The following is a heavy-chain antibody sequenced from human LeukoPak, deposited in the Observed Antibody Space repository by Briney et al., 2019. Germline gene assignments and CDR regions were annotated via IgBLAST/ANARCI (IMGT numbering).Heavy chain of an antibody. V-gene: IGHV4-59*02. D-gene: IGHD2-21*01. J-gene: IGHJ4*02. CDR2: IHYSGST. CDR3: ARGPHIVVVIADYYFDY. Sequence: PSETLSLTCNVSGDSVSSYYWNWIRQPPGKGLEWIAYIHYSGSTNYNPSLRSRVTISVDTSKNQFSLKLSSVTAADTAVYYCARGPHIVVVIADYYFDYWGQGTLVTVSS. CDR1: GDSVSSYY.